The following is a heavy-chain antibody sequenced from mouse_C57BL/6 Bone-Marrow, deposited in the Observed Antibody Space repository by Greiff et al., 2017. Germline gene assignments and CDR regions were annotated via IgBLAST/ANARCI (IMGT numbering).Heavy chain of an antibody. CDR2: IDPSDSYT. J-gene: IGHJ2*01. V-gene: IGHV1-59*01. Sequence: QVQLKQPGAELVRPGTSVKLSCKASGYTFTSYWMHWVKQRPGQGLEWIGVIDPSDSYTNYNQKFKGKATLTVDTSSSTAYMQLSSLTSEDSAVYYCARWDGYYLFDYWGQGTTLTVSS. CDR1: GYTFTSYW. CDR3: ARWDGYYLFDY. D-gene: IGHD2-3*01.